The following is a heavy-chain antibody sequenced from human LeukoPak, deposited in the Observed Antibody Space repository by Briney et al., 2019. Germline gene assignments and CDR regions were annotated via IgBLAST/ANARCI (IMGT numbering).Heavy chain of an antibody. CDR2: VFYNGAT. Sequence: ASETLSLTCIVSGGSISSSIYYWAWVRQPPGKGLEWIGTVFYNGATQYSPSLRSRVTISIDTSTNQFSLKLTSVTAADTALYYCARGGVYFDCWGQGTLVTVSS. V-gene: IGHV4-39*07. CDR3: ARGGVYFDC. J-gene: IGHJ4*02. CDR1: GGSISSSIYY.